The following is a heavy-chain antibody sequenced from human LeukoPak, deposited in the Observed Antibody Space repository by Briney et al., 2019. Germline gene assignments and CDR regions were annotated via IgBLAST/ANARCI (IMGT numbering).Heavy chain of an antibody. J-gene: IGHJ4*02. D-gene: IGHD5-12*01. V-gene: IGHV3-66*02. CDR3: AKDRVWWLRSDYFDY. Sequence: GGSLRLSCAASGFTFDDYGMSWVRQAPGKGLEWVSVIYSGGSTYYADSVKGRFTISRDNSKNTLYLQMNSLRAEDTAVYYCAKDRVWWLRSDYFDYWGQGTLVTVSS. CDR1: GFTFDDYG. CDR2: IYSGGST.